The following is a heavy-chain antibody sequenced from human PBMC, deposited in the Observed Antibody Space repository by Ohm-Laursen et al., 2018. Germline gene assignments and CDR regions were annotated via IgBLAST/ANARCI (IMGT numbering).Heavy chain of an antibody. V-gene: IGHV3-15*01. Sequence: SRRLSCAASGFAFSNAWMSWVRLAPGKGLERVGRIKSRIDGGTTDYAAPVKGRFTISRDDSRNTLYLHMNSLKPEDTAVYYCTTDQDGVTIATFDYWGQGTLVTVSS. CDR2: IKSRIDGGTT. J-gene: IGHJ4*02. CDR1: GFAFSNAW. CDR3: TTDQDGVTIATFDY. D-gene: IGHD4-17*01.